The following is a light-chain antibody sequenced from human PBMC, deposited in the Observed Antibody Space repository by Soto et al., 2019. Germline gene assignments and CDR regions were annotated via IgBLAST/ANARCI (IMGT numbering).Light chain of an antibody. V-gene: IGLV1-40*01. Sequence: QSVLTQPPSVSGAPGQRVTISCTGSSSNIGAGYDVHGYQQLPGTAPKLLISGNSNRPSGVPDRFSGSKSGTSASLAITGLQAEDEAYYYCHSYDSSLSGWVFGGGTKVTVL. CDR1: SSNIGAGYD. CDR3: HSYDSSLSGWV. J-gene: IGLJ3*02. CDR2: GNS.